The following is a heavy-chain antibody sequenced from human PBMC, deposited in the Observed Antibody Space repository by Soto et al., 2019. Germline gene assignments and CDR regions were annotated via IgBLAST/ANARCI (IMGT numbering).Heavy chain of an antibody. Sequence: ASVKVSCKASGGTFSSYAISWVRQAPGQGLEWMGGIIPIFGTANYAQKFQGRVTITADESTSTAYMELSSLSSEDTAVYYCARDPPAYCSGGSCPGFYFDYWGQGTLVTVSS. J-gene: IGHJ4*02. CDR1: GGTFSSYA. D-gene: IGHD2-15*01. V-gene: IGHV1-69*13. CDR2: IIPIFGTA. CDR3: ARDPPAYCSGGSCPGFYFDY.